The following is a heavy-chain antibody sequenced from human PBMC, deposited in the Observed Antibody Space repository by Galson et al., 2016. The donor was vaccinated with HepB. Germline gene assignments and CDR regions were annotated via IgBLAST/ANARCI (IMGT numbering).Heavy chain of an antibody. CDR2: LNQDGSLK. J-gene: IGHJ3*01. CDR3: AKWNFAADL. Sequence: SLRLSCAASGLTFSTYWMNWVRQAPGKGLEWVANLNQDGSLKYYADSVRGRFTISRDNAKGSVYLQMNSLRAEDTAVYYCAKWNFAADLWGQGTVVTVSS. V-gene: IGHV3-7*03. D-gene: IGHD1-7*01. CDR1: GLTFSTYW.